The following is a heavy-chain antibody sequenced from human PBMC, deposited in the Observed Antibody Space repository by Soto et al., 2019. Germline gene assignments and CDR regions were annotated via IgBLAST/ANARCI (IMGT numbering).Heavy chain of an antibody. CDR3: ERGGPYLNDAFDI. CDR2: IYYSGST. Sequence: QVQLQESGPGLVKPSQTLSLTCTVSGGSISSGGYYWSWIRQHTGKGLEWIGYIYYSGSTYYNPSLKSRGTISVDTAKNQFSLKLSSVTAADTAVYYCERGGPYLNDAFDIWGQGTMVTVSS. V-gene: IGHV4-31*03. CDR1: GGSISSGGYY. J-gene: IGHJ3*02.